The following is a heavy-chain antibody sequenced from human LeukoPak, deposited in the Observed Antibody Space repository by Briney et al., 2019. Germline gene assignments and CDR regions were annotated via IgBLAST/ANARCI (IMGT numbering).Heavy chain of an antibody. CDR3: ARAPGYYDSSGYYVDY. J-gene: IGHJ4*02. D-gene: IGHD3-22*01. CDR1: GYSISSGYY. V-gene: IGHV4-38-2*01. Sequence: SETLSLTCAVSGYSISSGYYWGWIRQPPGKGPEWIGSIYHSGSTYYNPSLKSRVTISVDTSKNQFSLKLSSVTAADTAVYYCARAPGYYDSSGYYVDYWGQGTLVTVSS. CDR2: IYHSGST.